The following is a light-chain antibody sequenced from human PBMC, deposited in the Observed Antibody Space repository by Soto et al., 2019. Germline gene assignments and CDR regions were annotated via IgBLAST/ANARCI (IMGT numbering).Light chain of an antibody. Sequence: EIVLTQSPGTLSLSPGERATLSCRASQSVSSNYLAWYQQKPGQAPKVLIYRASSRATGIPDRFSGSGSGTDFTLTISRLEPEDFAVYYCQQYGSLSWTFGQGTRLEIK. CDR1: QSVSSNY. CDR2: RAS. CDR3: QQYGSLSWT. J-gene: IGKJ5*01. V-gene: IGKV3-20*01.